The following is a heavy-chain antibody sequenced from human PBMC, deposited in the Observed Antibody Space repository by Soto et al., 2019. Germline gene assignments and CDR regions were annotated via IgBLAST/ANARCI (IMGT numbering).Heavy chain of an antibody. CDR3: ARWHYDVLTGHLPGDY. CDR2: TSTGGST. Sequence: PGGSLRLSCAASGFTVSSNYISWVRQAPGKGLEWVSVTSTGGSTYFADSVNGRFSISRDNSKNTLYLQMNSLRAEDTAVYYCARWHYDVLTGHLPGDYWGQGTLVTVSS. D-gene: IGHD3-9*01. V-gene: IGHV3-53*01. CDR1: GFTVSSNY. J-gene: IGHJ4*02.